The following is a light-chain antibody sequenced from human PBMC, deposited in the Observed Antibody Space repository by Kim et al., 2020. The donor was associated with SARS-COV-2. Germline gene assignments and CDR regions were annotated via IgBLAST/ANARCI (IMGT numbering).Light chain of an antibody. CDR3: ATWDSSLSVGV. CDR1: CSNIGNNP. Sequence: QSVLTQPPSVSAAPGHKVTISCSGSCSNIGNNPVSWYQQFPGTAPRLITYDNDKRPSGIPDRFSSSKSGTSATLGITGLRTGDEADYYCATWDSSLSVGVFGGGTKVTVL. J-gene: IGLJ3*02. V-gene: IGLV1-51*01. CDR2: DND.